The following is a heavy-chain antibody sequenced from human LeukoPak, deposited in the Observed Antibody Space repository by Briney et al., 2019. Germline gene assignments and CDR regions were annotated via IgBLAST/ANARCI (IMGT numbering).Heavy chain of an antibody. V-gene: IGHV3-66*01. D-gene: IGHD6-19*01. CDR3: ARGQEQFSSPWQWGPRRKNFYYYGMDV. J-gene: IGHJ6*02. CDR1: GFTFSSSS. CDR2: ISSDGNK. Sequence: GGSLRLSCAASGFTFSSSSMNWVRLGPGKGLEWVSVISSDGNKYYSDSVKGRFTISRDNSRNTLSLQMHGLRADDTAVYYCARGQEQFSSPWQWGPRRKNFYYYGMDVWGQGTTVTVSS.